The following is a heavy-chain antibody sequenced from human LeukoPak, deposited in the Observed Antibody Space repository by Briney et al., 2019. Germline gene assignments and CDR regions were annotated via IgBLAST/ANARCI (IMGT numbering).Heavy chain of an antibody. CDR2: IYYSGST. Sequence: SETLSLTCTVSGGPISSYYWSWIRQPPGKGLEWIGYIYYSGSTNYNPSLKSRVTISVDTSKNQFSLKLSSVTAADTAVYYCASANSSGWYGYWGQGTLVTVSS. CDR3: ASANSSGWYGY. CDR1: GGPISSYY. D-gene: IGHD6-19*01. J-gene: IGHJ4*02. V-gene: IGHV4-59*08.